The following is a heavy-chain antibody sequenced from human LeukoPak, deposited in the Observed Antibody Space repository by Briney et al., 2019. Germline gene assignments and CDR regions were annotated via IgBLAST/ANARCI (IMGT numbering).Heavy chain of an antibody. CDR2: IGAYNGNT. D-gene: IGHD3-3*01. Sequence: GASVKVSCKASGYTFTSYGISWVRQAPGQGLEWMGWIGAYNGNTNYAQKLQGRVTMTTDTSTSTAYMELRSLRSDDTAVYYCARDSLYDFWSGTREFDPWGQGTLVTVSS. J-gene: IGHJ5*02. V-gene: IGHV1-18*01. CDR3: ARDSLYDFWSGTREFDP. CDR1: GYTFTSYG.